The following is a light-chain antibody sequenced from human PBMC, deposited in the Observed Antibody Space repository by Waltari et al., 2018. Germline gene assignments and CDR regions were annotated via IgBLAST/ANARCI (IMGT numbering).Light chain of an antibody. V-gene: IGLV2-14*03. CDR2: DVI. CDR3: TSYESGGTWV. CDR1: SSDIGGYKY. Sequence: QSALTQPASVSGSPGQSITISCTGTSSDIGGYKYVSWYQQHPGKAPKVMIYDVIKRPSGVSNRFSGSKSGNTAPLTISGLQADDEADYYCTSYESGGTWVFGGGTKVTV. J-gene: IGLJ3*02.